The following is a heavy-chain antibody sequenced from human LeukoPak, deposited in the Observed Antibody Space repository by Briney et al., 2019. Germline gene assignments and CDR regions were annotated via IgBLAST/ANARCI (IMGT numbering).Heavy chain of an antibody. CDR3: AKGRGWEASYYYYYMDV. D-gene: IGHD1-26*01. V-gene: IGHV3-66*02. J-gene: IGHJ6*03. CDR2: IYSGGST. Sequence: GGSLRLSCAASGFTFSSYEMNWVRQAPGKGLEWVSVIYSGGSTYYTDSVKGRFTISRDNSKNTLYLQMNSLRAEDTAVYYCAKGRGWEASYYYYYMDVWGKGTTVTISS. CDR1: GFTFSSYE.